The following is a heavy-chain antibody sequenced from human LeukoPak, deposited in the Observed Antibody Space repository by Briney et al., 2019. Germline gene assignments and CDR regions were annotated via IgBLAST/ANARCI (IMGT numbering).Heavy chain of an antibody. V-gene: IGHV1-8*01. D-gene: IGHD3-10*01. CDR3: ARGRRTMVRGVQTYYFDY. CDR1: GYTFTSYD. Sequence: ASVKVSCKASGYTFTSYDINWVRQATGQWLEWMGWMNPNSGNTGYAQKFQGRVTMTRNTSISTAYMELSSLRSEDTAVYYCARGRRTMVRGVQTYYFDYWGQGTLVTVSS. CDR2: MNPNSGNT. J-gene: IGHJ4*02.